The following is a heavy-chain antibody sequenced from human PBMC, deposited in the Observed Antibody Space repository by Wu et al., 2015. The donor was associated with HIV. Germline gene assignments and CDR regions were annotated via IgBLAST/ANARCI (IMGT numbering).Heavy chain of an antibody. CDR3: ANRNRVGNMEAFDI. Sequence: QAQLVQSGPEVKKPGASVKVSCKASGYTFTTYYIHWVRQAHGQGLEWVGVINPSENRVSYAQTFQGRVTMTRDTSTNTVYMELRSLKTEDTAVYFCANRNRVGNMEAFDIWGQGTKVIVSS. V-gene: IGHV1-46*03. J-gene: IGHJ3*02. CDR1: GYTFTTYY. CDR2: INPSENRV. D-gene: IGHD5-24*01.